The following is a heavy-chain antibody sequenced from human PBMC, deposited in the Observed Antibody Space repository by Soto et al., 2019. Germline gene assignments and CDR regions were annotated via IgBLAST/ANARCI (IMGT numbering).Heavy chain of an antibody. CDR1: CHLFNNHL. J-gene: IGHJ5*02. V-gene: IGHV5-51*01. Sequence: PGDSLKISCHGPCHLFNNHLLGWVRQTPGKSLEWIGLIFTRDSETKTSPSFQGHVSFSVENSINTVYLQWTSLKTTDTGIYFFARGYFDSGHGSDLWGQGTLVTGSS. CDR3: ARGYFDSGHGSDL. CDR2: IFTRDSET. D-gene: IGHD3-10*01.